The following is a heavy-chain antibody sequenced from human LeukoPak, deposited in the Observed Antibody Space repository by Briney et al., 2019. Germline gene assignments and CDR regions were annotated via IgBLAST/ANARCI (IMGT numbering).Heavy chain of an antibody. CDR3: ARGGTMVRGVIRDAFDI. CDR2: INPNSGGT. V-gene: IGHV1-2*02. Sequence: ASVKVSCKASGYTFTSYGISWVRQAPGQGLEWMGWINPNSGGTNYAQKFQGRVTMTRDTSISTAYMELSRLRSDDTAVYYCARGGTMVRGVIRDAFDIWGQGTMVTVSS. D-gene: IGHD3-10*01. CDR1: GYTFTSYG. J-gene: IGHJ3*02.